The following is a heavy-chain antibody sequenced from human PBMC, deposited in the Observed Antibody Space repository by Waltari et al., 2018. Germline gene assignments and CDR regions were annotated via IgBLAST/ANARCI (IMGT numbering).Heavy chain of an antibody. CDR1: GYTFSSYD. J-gene: IGHJ4*02. CDR3: AIGRGFCSGGSCSQAFDY. V-gene: IGHV1-8*01. CDR2: MNPNRGNT. D-gene: IGHD2-15*01. Sequence: QVQLVQSGAEVKKPGASVKVSCKASGYTFSSYDINWVRQATGRGLEWRGWMNPNRGNTGYAQKFQGRVTMTRNTSISTAYMELSSLRSEDTAVYYCAIGRGFCSGGSCSQAFDYWGQGTLVTVSS.